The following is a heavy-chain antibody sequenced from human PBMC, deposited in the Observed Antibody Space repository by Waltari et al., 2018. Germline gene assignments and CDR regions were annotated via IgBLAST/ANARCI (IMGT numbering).Heavy chain of an antibody. Sequence: GAELKEPGASVKVSCKASGYTFTGYYMHWVRQAPGQGLEWMGWINPNSGGTNYAQKFEGWVTMTRDTSINTAYMELTRLTSDDTAVYYCARDRGYFYESSGYYSLNDCGQGTLVTVSS. V-gene: IGHV1-2*04. D-gene: IGHD3-22*01. CDR2: INPNSGGT. CDR1: GYTFTGYY. CDR3: ARDRGYFYESSGYYSLND. J-gene: IGHJ4*02.